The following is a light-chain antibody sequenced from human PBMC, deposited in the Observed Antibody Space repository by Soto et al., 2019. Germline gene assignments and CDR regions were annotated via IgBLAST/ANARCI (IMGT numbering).Light chain of an antibody. CDR2: EVS. CDR3: SSYAGSNNRV. Sequence: LTQPPSASGSPGQSVTVSCTGTSSDVGGYNYVSWYQQHPGKAPKLMIYEVSKRPSGVPDRFSGSKSGNTASLTVSGLQAEDEADYYCSSYAGSNNRVFGTGTKVTVL. CDR1: SSDVGGYNY. V-gene: IGLV2-8*01. J-gene: IGLJ1*01.